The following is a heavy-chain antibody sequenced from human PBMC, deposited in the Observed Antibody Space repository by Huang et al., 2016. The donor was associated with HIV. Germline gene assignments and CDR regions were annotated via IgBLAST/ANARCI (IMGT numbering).Heavy chain of an antibody. Sequence: EVQLVESGGGLVTPVGSLRLSCSASGFPFNNALMTWVRPAPGKGLEWVGRIKSKTDGGTTDYAASVRGRFSISIDDSKNTLYLQMNSLKTEDAALYFCTTDLGNTWTRNYWGQGTLVTVSS. CDR3: TTDLGNTWTRNY. CDR2: IKSKTDGGTT. D-gene: IGHD1-1*01. J-gene: IGHJ4*02. V-gene: IGHV3-15*01. CDR1: GFPFNNAL.